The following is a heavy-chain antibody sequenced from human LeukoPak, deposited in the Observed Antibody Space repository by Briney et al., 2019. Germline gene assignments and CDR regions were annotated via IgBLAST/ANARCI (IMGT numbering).Heavy chain of an antibody. V-gene: IGHV4-61*02. J-gene: IGHJ4*02. D-gene: IGHD6-6*01. Sequence: SETLSLTCTVSGGSISSGSYYWSWIRQPAGKGLVWIGRIYTSGSTNYNPSLKSRVTISVDTSTNQFSLKLSSVTAADTAVYYCARDRGYSSSSVDYWGQGTLVTVSS. CDR3: ARDRGYSSSSVDY. CDR1: GGSISSGSYY. CDR2: IYTSGST.